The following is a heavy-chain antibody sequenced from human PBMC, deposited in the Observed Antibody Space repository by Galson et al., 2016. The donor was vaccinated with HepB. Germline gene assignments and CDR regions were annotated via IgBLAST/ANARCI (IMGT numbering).Heavy chain of an antibody. V-gene: IGHV3-30*03. Sequence: SLRLSCAGSGFIFSNYGMHWVRQAPGKGLEWVAADSMDGRRKFYADSVKGRFTISRDNSNNMLFLQMSSLRAEDTAVYYCGCLPRGLRLNYWGQGTLVTVSS. CDR3: GCLPRGLRLNY. CDR2: DSMDGRRK. CDR1: GFIFSNYG. J-gene: IGHJ4*02. D-gene: IGHD3-16*01.